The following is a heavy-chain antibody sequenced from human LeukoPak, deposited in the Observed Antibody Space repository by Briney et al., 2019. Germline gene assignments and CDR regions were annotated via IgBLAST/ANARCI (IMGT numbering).Heavy chain of an antibody. CDR1: GFIFSSHG. CDR2: ISPSGDIT. J-gene: IGHJ6*03. Sequence: GGSLRLSCAASGFIFSSHGMNWVRQAPGKGLERVSGISPSGDITYYADSVKGRFTISRDNSKNTLYLQMNSLRAEDTAVYYCAKDWAIAGSYYCMDVWGKGTTVTISS. D-gene: IGHD2-2*01. V-gene: IGHV3-23*01. CDR3: AKDWAIAGSYYCMDV.